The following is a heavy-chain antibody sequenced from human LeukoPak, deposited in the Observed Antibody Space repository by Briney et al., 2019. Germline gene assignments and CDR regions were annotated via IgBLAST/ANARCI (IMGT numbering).Heavy chain of an antibody. CDR2: IYTSGGT. V-gene: IGHV4-4*07. CDR1: GGSISSNY. CDR3: ARGVWHFDL. J-gene: IGHJ2*01. Sequence: SETLSLTCSVSGGSISSNYWSWIRQPAGKGLEWIGRIYTSGGTNYNASLKSRVTISIDRSKNQFSLNLSSVTAADTAVYYCARGVWHFDLWGRGTLVTVSS.